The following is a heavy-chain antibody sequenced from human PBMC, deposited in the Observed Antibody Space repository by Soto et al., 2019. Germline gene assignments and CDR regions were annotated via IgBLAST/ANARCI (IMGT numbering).Heavy chain of an antibody. V-gene: IGHV3-23*01. CDR1: GFTFTIYA. CDR3: AKWYCSGGSCYPTFDS. J-gene: IGHJ4*02. CDR2: ISVSGDRT. D-gene: IGHD2-15*01. Sequence: EVQLLESGGGFVQPGGSLRLSCAASGFTFTIYAMCWVRQAPGKGLEWVSSISVSGDRTFYADSVKGRFTMSRDNSKNTLYLQMNSLRAEDTAVYYCAKWYCSGGSCYPTFDSWGQGTLVTVSS.